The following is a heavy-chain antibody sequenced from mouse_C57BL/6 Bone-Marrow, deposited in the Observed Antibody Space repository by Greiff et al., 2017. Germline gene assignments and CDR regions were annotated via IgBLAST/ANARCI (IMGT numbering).Heavy chain of an antibody. J-gene: IGHJ2*01. V-gene: IGHV1-55*01. CDR1: GYTFTSYW. Sequence: QVQLQQPGAELVKPGASVKMSCKASGYTFTSYWITWVKQRPGKGLEWIGDIYPGSGSTNYNEKFKSKATLTVDKSSSTAYMQLSSLTSEDSAVYYCAPMISYCFDYWGQGTTLTVSS. D-gene: IGHD2-3*01. CDR3: APMISYCFDY. CDR2: IYPGSGST.